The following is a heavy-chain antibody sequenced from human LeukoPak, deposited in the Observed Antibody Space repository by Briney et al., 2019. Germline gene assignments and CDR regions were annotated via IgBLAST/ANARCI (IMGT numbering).Heavy chain of an antibody. CDR1: GGSISDHY. V-gene: IGHV4-4*07. D-gene: IGHD6-19*01. CDR2: IYSSGSA. CDR3: ARDVRYASGWSTPES. Sequence: TSQTLFLTCTVSGGSISDHYWSWIRQRSRKGLEWIGRIYSSGSATYSPSLKSRVSMSVDTSNNYFSLNLTSVTAADTALYFCARDVRYASGWSTPESWGQGILVTVSS. J-gene: IGHJ5*02.